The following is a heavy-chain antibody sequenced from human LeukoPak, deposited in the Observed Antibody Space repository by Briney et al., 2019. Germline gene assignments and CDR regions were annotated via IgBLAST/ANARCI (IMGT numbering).Heavy chain of an antibody. D-gene: IGHD6-13*01. Sequence: SETLSLTCTVSGYSISSGYYWGWIRQPPGKGLEWIGSIYYCGSTYYNPSLKSRVTISVDTSKNQFSLKLSSVTAADTAVYYCARHPGYSSSWSNYYYYYMDVWGKGTTVTVSS. CDR1: GYSISSGYY. CDR2: IYYCGST. J-gene: IGHJ6*03. CDR3: ARHPGYSSSWSNYYYYYMDV. V-gene: IGHV4-38-2*02.